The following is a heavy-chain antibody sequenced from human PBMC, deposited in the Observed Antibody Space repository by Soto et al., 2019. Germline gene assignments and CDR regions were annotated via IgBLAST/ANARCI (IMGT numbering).Heavy chain of an antibody. Sequence: PGGSLRLSCAASGFTFSSYAMSWVRQAPGKGLEWVSTLSGSGGSTYYADSVKGRFTISRDNSKNTLYLQMNSLRAEDTAVYYCAKDGLGAYSYGSYYFDYWGQGTLVTVSS. CDR2: LSGSGGST. J-gene: IGHJ4*02. CDR1: GFTFSSYA. V-gene: IGHV3-23*01. CDR3: AKDGLGAYSYGSYYFDY. D-gene: IGHD5-18*01.